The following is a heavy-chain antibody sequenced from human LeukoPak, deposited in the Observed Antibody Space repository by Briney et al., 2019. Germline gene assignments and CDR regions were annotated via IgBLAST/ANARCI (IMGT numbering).Heavy chain of an antibody. V-gene: IGHV3-74*01. CDR3: ARDNAGLVKHLDAFDL. CDR2: IMGDGSRT. D-gene: IGHD1-26*01. Sequence: GGSLRLSCAHSGYTFSIYWTHRVRHARGEGGVWVSYIMGDGSRTAYADSVNGRFTISRDNAKNTLYLQMNTLRSEDTAVYYCARDNAGLVKHLDAFDLWGQGTMVTVAS. CDR1: GYTFSIYW. J-gene: IGHJ3*01.